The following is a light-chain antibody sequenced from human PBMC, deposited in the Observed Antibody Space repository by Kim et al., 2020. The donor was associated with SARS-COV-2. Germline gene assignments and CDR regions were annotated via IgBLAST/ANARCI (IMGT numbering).Light chain of an antibody. Sequence: SPGERATLSCRASQSVSSYLAWYQQKPGQAPRLLIYDASNRATGIPARFSGSGSGTDFTLTISSLVPEDFAVYYCQQRSNWPPLTFGGGTKVDIK. CDR3: QQRSNWPPLT. CDR1: QSVSSY. CDR2: DAS. V-gene: IGKV3-11*01. J-gene: IGKJ4*01.